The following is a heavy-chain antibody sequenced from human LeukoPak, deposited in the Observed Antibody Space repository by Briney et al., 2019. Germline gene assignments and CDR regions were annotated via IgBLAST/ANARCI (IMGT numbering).Heavy chain of an antibody. V-gene: IGHV3-21*01. D-gene: IGHD5-12*01. CDR3: ARGEGLPSGYDPGLYYFDY. Sequence: GGSLRLSCAASGFTFSSYSMNWVRQAPGKGLEWVSSISSSSSYIYYADSVKGRFTISRDNAKNSLYLQMNSLRAEDTAVYYCARGEGLPSGYDPGLYYFDYWGQGTLVTVSS. CDR2: ISSSSSYI. CDR1: GFTFSSYS. J-gene: IGHJ4*02.